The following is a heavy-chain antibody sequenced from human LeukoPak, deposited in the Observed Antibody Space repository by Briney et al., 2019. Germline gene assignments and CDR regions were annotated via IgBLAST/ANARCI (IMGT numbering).Heavy chain of an antibody. CDR2: INPNSGGT. D-gene: IGHD2-15*01. V-gene: IGHV1-2*06. Sequence: EASVKVSCKASGYTFTGYYMHWVRQGPGQGLGLMGRINPNSGGTNYAQKFQGRVTMTRDTSISTAYMELSRLRSDDTAVYYCARDFGVVVVAGGDYWGQGTLVTVSS. CDR1: GYTFTGYY. CDR3: ARDFGVVVVAGGDY. J-gene: IGHJ4*02.